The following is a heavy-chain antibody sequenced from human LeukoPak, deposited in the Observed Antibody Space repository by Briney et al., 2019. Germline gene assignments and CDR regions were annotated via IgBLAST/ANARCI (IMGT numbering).Heavy chain of an antibody. D-gene: IGHD6-6*01. J-gene: IGHJ5*02. CDR2: INPNSGGT. V-gene: IGHV1-2*06. CDR3: ARDHRAYSSSYWSDP. CDR1: GYTFTGYY. Sequence: ASVKVSCKASGYTFTGYYMHWVRQAPGQGLEWMGRINPNSGGTNYAQKFQGRVTMTRDTSISTAYMELSRLRSDDTAVYYCARDHRAYSSSYWSDPWGQGTLVTVSS.